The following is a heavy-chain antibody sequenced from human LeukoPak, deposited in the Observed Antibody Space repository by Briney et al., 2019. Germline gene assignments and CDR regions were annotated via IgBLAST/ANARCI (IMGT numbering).Heavy chain of an antibody. D-gene: IGHD3-3*01. CDR3: ASSFGVAWYYFDY. Sequence: SETLSLTCTVSGGSISSGSYYWSWIRQPAGKGLEWIGRIYTSGSTNYNPSLKSRVTISVDTSKNQFSLKLSSVTAADTTVYYCASSFGVAWYYFDYWGQGTLVTVSS. CDR2: IYTSGST. J-gene: IGHJ4*02. CDR1: GGSISSGSYY. V-gene: IGHV4-61*02.